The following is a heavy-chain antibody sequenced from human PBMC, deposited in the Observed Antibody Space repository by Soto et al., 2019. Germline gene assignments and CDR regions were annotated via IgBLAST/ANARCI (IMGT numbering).Heavy chain of an antibody. V-gene: IGHV1-69*06. CDR3: ARVGDSSGYLDY. CDR1: GGTFSSYA. D-gene: IGHD3-22*01. Sequence: ASVKVSCKASGGTFSSYAISWVRQAPGQGLEWMGGIIPIFGTANYAQKFQGRVTITADKSTSTAYMELSSLRSEDTAVYYCARVGDSSGYLDYRCQGTLVTVSS. CDR2: IIPIFGTA. J-gene: IGHJ4*02.